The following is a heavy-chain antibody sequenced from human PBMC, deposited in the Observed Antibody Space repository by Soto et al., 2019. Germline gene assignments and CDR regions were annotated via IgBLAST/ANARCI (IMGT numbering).Heavy chain of an antibody. J-gene: IGHJ4*02. CDR3: ARYYYGSGSYYNYFDY. Sequence: GGSLRLSCAAPGFTLSSYAMSWVRQAPGKGLEWVSAISGSGGSTYYADSVKGRFTISRDNSKNTLYLQMNSLRAEDTAVYYCARYYYGSGSYYNYFDYWGQGTLVTVSS. CDR2: ISGSGGST. V-gene: IGHV3-23*01. D-gene: IGHD3-10*01. CDR1: GFTLSSYA.